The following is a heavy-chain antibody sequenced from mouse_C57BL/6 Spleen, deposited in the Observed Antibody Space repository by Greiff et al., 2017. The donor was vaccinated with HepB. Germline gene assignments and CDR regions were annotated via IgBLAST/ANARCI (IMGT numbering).Heavy chain of an antibody. CDR3: ARSLQLGREDYFDY. CDR1: GYAFSSSW. D-gene: IGHD4-1*02. Sequence: VQLQQSGPELVKPGASVKISCKASGYAFSSSWMNWVKQRPGKGLEWIGRIYPGDGDTNYNGKFKGKATLTADKSSSTAYMQLSSLTSEDSAVYFCARSLQLGREDYFDYWGQGTTLTVSS. J-gene: IGHJ2*01. V-gene: IGHV1-82*01. CDR2: IYPGDGDT.